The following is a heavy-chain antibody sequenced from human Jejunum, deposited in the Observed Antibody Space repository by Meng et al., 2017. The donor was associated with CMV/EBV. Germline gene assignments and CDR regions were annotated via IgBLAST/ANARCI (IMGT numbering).Heavy chain of an antibody. D-gene: IGHD3-16*01. CDR2: IYSSGST. Sequence: VQLRAPGPGPSKPPPTLSLPSIVSGGSISSGSYYWSWTRQPAGKGLEWIGHIYSSGSTNYNPSLKSRVTISLDTSKNQFSLKLSSVTAADTAVYYCMREAGGYWGQGTLVTVSS. J-gene: IGHJ4*02. CDR3: MREAGGY. V-gene: IGHV4-61*02. CDR1: GGSISSGSYY.